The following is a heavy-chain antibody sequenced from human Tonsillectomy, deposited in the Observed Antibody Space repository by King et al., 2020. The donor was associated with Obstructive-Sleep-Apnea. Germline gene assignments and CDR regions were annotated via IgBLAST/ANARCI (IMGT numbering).Heavy chain of an antibody. V-gene: IGHV3-11*01. CDR1: AFTFSDYY. CDR2: IDTSGSTT. CDR3: ARDQMSTSGGFDY. Sequence: VQLVESGGGLVKPGGSLRLSCAASAFTFSDYYMSWIRQAPGKGLECVSYIDTSGSTTYYADAVKGRFTISRDNAKNSLYLQINSLRADDTAVYYCARDQMSTSGGFDYWAREPWSPSPQ. J-gene: IGHJ4*02. D-gene: IGHD5-24*01.